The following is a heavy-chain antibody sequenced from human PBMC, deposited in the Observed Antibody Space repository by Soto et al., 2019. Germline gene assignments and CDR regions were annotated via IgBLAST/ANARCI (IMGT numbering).Heavy chain of an antibody. CDR2: MKQDGSEK. D-gene: IGHD2-2*01. CDR3: ARHRRPAIPAANWFDP. CDR1: GFTFSGYW. Sequence: GGSLRLSCAASGFTFSGYWMTWVRQAPGKGLEWVTNMKQDGSEKNYVDSVKGRFTISRDNAKNSLYLQMNSLRAEDTAVYYCARHRRPAIPAANWFDPWGQGILVTVSS. V-gene: IGHV3-7*01. J-gene: IGHJ5*02.